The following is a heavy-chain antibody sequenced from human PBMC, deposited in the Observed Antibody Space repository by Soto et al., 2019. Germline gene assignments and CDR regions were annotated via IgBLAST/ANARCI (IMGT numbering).Heavy chain of an antibody. V-gene: IGHV3-23*01. J-gene: IGHJ1*01. CDR3: ARGGGEDFQH. Sequence: EVQLLESGGGLVQPGESLRLSCAASGFTFRTYAMSWVRQVPGKGPEWVSSISGSDGSTYYADSVRGRFTISRDHSRNTLYLQRISVIADDTALFYCARGGGEDFQHWGLGTLVTVSS. CDR2: ISGSDGST. D-gene: IGHD2-15*01. CDR1: GFTFRTYA.